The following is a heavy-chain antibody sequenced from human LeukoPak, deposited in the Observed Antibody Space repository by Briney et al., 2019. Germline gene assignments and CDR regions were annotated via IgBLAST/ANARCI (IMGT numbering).Heavy chain of an antibody. CDR1: GFTFVNYE. D-gene: IGHD4-17*01. V-gene: IGHV3-48*03. CDR2: ISGRGSRI. Sequence: GGSLRLSCAASGFTFVNYEMNWVRQAPGKGPEWVSYISGRGSRIYYADSVKGRFTISRDNAENSLYLQMNSLRAEDTAVYYCARDTEYGDYFDYWGQGTLVTVSS. CDR3: ARDTEYGDYFDY. J-gene: IGHJ4*02.